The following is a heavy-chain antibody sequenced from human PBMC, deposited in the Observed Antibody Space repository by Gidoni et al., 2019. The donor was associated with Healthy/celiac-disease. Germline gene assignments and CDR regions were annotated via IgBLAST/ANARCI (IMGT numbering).Heavy chain of an antibody. CDR3: AKGSHDYGDYGY. D-gene: IGHD4-17*01. CDR1: GFTFSSYD. V-gene: IGHV3-23*01. Sequence: EVQLLESGGGLVQPGGSLRLSCEDSGFTFSSYDMSWVRPAPGKGLEWVSAISGSGGSTYYADSVKGRFTISRDNSKNTLYLQMNSLRAEDTAVYYCAKGSHDYGDYGYWGQGTLVTVSS. CDR2: ISGSGGST. J-gene: IGHJ4*02.